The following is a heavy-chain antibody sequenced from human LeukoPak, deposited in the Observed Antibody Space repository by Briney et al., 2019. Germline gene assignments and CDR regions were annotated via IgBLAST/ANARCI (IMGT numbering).Heavy chain of an antibody. D-gene: IGHD2-2*01. CDR1: GFTFSSYD. V-gene: IGHV3-30*03. CDR2: LSYDGGNK. CDR3: ARGGSIVVVPAANSLDY. J-gene: IGHJ4*02. Sequence: PGGSLRLSCEAFGFTFSSYDMHWVRQAPGKGLEWVAVLSYDGGNKYYAESVKGRFTISRDISKSTLYLQMNSLRAEDTAVYYCARGGSIVVVPAANSLDYWGQGTLVTVSS.